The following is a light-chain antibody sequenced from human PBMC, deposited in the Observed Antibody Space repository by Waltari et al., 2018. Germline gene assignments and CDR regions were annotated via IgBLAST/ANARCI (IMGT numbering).Light chain of an antibody. J-gene: IGKJ4*01. V-gene: IGKV3-11*01. CDR3: QQRSNRPLT. CDR1: QSVGSY. Sequence: EIVLTQSPATLSLSPGERATLSCRASQSVGSYLAWYQQKPGQAPKRLIYDASNRATGIPARCSGSGSGTDFTLTISSLEPEDFAIYYCQQRSNRPLTFGGGTKVEIK. CDR2: DAS.